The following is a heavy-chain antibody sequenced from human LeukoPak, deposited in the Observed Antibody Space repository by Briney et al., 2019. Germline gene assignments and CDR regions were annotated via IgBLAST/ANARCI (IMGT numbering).Heavy chain of an antibody. D-gene: IGHD3-10*02. CDR2: LGSDGST. CDR3: AKEGHVSELDY. CDR1: GFAISNYA. V-gene: IGHV3-23*01. J-gene: IGHJ4*02. Sequence: GGSLRLSCAASGFAISNYAMDWVRQAPGKGLEWVSSLGSDGSTHYADYVQGRFTVSRDNTKNTLYLQMNSLRAEDTALYYCAKEGHVSELDYWGPGTLVTVSS.